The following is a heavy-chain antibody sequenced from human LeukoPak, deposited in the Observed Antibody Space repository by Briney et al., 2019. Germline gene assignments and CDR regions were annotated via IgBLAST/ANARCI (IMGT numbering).Heavy chain of an antibody. CDR1: GYTFTGYY. Sequence: ASVKVSCKASGYTFTGYYIHWVRQAPGQGLEWMGWINPNNGDTSYVQNFQGRVTMTRDTSISTAYMELSSLRSDDSAVYYCARGGDIVLMVYAVPSSDFDYWGQGTLVTVSS. V-gene: IGHV1-2*02. J-gene: IGHJ4*02. CDR2: INPNNGDT. D-gene: IGHD2-8*01. CDR3: ARGGDIVLMVYAVPSSDFDY.